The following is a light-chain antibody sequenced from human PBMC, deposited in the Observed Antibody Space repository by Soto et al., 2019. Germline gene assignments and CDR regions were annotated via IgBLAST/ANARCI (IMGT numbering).Light chain of an antibody. J-gene: IGLJ2*01. Sequence: QSALTQPASVSGSPGQSITISCTGTSSDVGGYNYVSWYQQHPGKAPKLMIYDVSNRPSGVSNRFSGSKSGNTASLTISGRQAEDEDDDYCSSYTRSSTLVVFGGGTQLTVL. CDR3: SSYTRSSTLVV. V-gene: IGLV2-14*01. CDR1: SSDVGGYNY. CDR2: DVS.